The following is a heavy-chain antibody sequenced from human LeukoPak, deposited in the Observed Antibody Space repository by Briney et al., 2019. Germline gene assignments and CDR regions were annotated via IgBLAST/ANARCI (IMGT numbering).Heavy chain of an antibody. CDR2: ITYSGST. V-gene: IGHV4-39*01. CDR1: GDSITSGNYC. D-gene: IGHD6-19*01. J-gene: IGHJ3*02. Sequence: SETLSLTCTASGDSITSGNYCWGWIRQPPGKGLEWMGSITYSGSTYYNPSLKSRVTVSVDMSKNQFSLKLRSVTAADTAVYYCVRPRTSGWSLNAFDIWGQGTMVTVSS. CDR3: VRPRTSGWSLNAFDI.